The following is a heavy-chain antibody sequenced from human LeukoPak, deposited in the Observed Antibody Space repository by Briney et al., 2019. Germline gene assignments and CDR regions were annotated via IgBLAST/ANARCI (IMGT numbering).Heavy chain of an antibody. CDR1: GGSFSGYY. J-gene: IGHJ6*03. CDR3: AGGRGNGLHHYYYMGV. D-gene: IGHD3-16*01. CDR2: INHSGST. Sequence: SETLSLTCAVYGGSFSGYYWSWIRQPPGKGLEWIGEINHSGSTNYNPSLKSRVTISVDTSKNQFSLKLSSVTAADTAVYYCAGGRGNGLHHYYYMGVWGKGTTVTVSS. V-gene: IGHV4-34*01.